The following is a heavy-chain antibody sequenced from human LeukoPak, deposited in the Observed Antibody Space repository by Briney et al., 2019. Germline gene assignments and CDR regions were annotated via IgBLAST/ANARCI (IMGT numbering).Heavy chain of an antibody. J-gene: IGHJ6*04. CDR3: ARDQRRITIFGVVIPLDV. D-gene: IGHD3-3*01. V-gene: IGHV1-18*01. CDR1: GYTFTSYG. Sequence: GASVKVSCKASGYTFTSYGINWVRQAPGQGLEWMGWISAYNGNTNYAQKLQGRVTMTTDTSTSTAYMELRSLRSDDTAVYYCARDQRRITIFGVVIPLDVWGKGTTVTVSS. CDR2: ISAYNGNT.